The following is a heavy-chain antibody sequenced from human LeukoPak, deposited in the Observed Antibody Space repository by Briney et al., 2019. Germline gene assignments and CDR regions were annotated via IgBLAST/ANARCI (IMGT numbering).Heavy chain of an antibody. CDR1: GFTFSDYY. CDR3: AAGGGTAMASYYYYYGMDV. CDR2: ISSSGSTI. Sequence: PGGSLRLSCAASGFTFSDYYMSWIRQAPGKGLEWVSYISSSGSTIYYADSVKGRFTISRDNAKNSLYLQMNSLRAEDTAVYYCAAGGGTAMASYYYYYGMDVWGQGTTVTVSS. J-gene: IGHJ6*02. V-gene: IGHV3-11*01. D-gene: IGHD5-18*01.